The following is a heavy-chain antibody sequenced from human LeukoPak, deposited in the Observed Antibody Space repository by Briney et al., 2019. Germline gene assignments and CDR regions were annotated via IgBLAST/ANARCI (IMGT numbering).Heavy chain of an antibody. CDR2: IKQGGSEK. CDR3: AREGQQSYVMDV. Sequence: ETGGSLRLSCAASGFTFSNYWITAVRQAPGKGLEWVANIKQGGSEKHYADSVKGRFTISRDDARNSLYLQMNSLRIEDTAVYYCAREGQQSYVMDVWGQGTTVTVSS. J-gene: IGHJ6*02. D-gene: IGHD6-13*01. V-gene: IGHV3-7*05. CDR1: GFTFSNYW.